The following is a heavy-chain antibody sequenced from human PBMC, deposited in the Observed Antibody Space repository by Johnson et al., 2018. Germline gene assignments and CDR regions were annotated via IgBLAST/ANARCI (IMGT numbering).Heavy chain of an antibody. CDR1: GFTFSDYY. Sequence: QVQLVESGGGLVKPGGSXRLSCAASGFTFSDYYLSWIRQAPGKGLECISYISSSGSTIQYADSVKGRFTISRDNAKTSLYLQMNSLRAEDTAVYYCARVTGRGYCSGGNCHDAFDVWGQGTMVTVS. J-gene: IGHJ3*01. CDR2: ISSSGSTI. D-gene: IGHD2-15*01. V-gene: IGHV3-11*01. CDR3: ARVTGRGYCSGGNCHDAFDV.